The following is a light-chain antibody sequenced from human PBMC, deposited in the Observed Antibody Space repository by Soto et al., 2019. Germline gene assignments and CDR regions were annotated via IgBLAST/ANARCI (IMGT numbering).Light chain of an antibody. J-gene: IGKJ4*01. CDR1: QSVGSTY. Sequence: EIVLTQSPGTLSLSPGERATLSCRASQSVGSTYLAWYQQKPGQAPRLLIYDASNRATGIPARFSGSGSGTDFTLTISSLEPEDFAVYYCQQRSNWPRLTFGGGTKVDIK. CDR3: QQRSNWPRLT. CDR2: DAS. V-gene: IGKV3-11*01.